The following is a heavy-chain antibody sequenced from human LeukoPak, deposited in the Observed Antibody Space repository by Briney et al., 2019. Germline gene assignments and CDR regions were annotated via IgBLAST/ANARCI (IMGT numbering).Heavy chain of an antibody. CDR1: GFTFSSYS. V-gene: IGHV3-48*01. Sequence: GGSLRLSCAASGFTFSSYSMNWVRQAPGKGLEWVSYISSSSSTIYYADSVKGRFTISRDNSKNTLCLQMNSLRPEDTAVYYCARSPIIPSSTIFXVADYWGQGTLVTVSS. CDR2: ISSSSSTI. D-gene: IGHD3-3*01. J-gene: IGHJ4*02. CDR3: ARSPIIPSSTIFXVADY.